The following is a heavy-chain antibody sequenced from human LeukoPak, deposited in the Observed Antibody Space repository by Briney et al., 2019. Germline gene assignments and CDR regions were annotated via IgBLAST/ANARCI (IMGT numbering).Heavy chain of an antibody. Sequence: GASVKVSCKASGYTFTGYYMHWVRQAPGQGLEWMGWINPNSGGTNYAQKFQGRVTMTRDTSISTAYMELSRLRSDDTAVYYCARVPGGSYGWFDPWGREPWSPSPQ. J-gene: IGHJ5*02. V-gene: IGHV1-2*02. CDR3: ARVPGGSYGWFDP. D-gene: IGHD1-26*01. CDR1: GYTFTGYY. CDR2: INPNSGGT.